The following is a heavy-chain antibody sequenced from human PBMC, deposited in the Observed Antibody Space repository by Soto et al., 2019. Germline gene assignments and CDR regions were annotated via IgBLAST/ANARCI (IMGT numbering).Heavy chain of an antibody. CDR2: MNPGSGDT. CDR3: ARMETFGSLNWLDP. V-gene: IGHV1-8*01. CDR1: GYSFTNND. J-gene: IGHJ5*02. D-gene: IGHD3-16*01. Sequence: ASVKVSCKASGYSFTNNDVSWVRQATGQGLEWMGWMNPGSGDTGYAQKFQGRVTMTRDISIATAYMELSSLRSDDTAIYYCARMETFGSLNWLDPWGQGTLVTVSS.